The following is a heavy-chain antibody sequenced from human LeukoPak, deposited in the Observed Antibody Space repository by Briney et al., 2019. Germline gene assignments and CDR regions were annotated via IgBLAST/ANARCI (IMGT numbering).Heavy chain of an antibody. CDR3: ARCTTTVHANDY. D-gene: IGHD4-17*01. Sequence: ASVKVSCKASGYTFTSYYMHWVRQAPGQGLEWVGIINPSGDPTTYAQKFQGRVTMTSDMSTSTVYMELSSLRSEDTAVYYCARCTTTVHANDYWGQGTLVTVSS. CDR1: GYTFTSYY. CDR2: INPSGDPT. J-gene: IGHJ4*02. V-gene: IGHV1-46*01.